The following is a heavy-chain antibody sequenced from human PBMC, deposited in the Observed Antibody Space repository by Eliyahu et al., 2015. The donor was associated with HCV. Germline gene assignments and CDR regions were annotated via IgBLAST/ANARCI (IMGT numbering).Heavy chain of an antibody. V-gene: IGHV5-51*01. J-gene: IGHJ4*02. D-gene: IGHD5-24*01. CDR1: GYDFTGYW. CDR3: ARIRDGYKDY. Sequence: EVQLVQSGAELKKPGESXKISCKGSGYDFTGYWIGWVRQMPGKGLEWMGMIYRDDSDTRYSPSFRGQVTISADKSISTAYLQWSSLRASDTAIYYCARIRDGYKDYWGQGTLVTVSS. CDR2: IYRDDSDT.